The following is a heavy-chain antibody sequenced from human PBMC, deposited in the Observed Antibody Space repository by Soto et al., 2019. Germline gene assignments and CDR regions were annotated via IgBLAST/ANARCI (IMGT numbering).Heavy chain of an antibody. CDR2: IGDSGSNI. Sequence: GGSLRLSCAASGFTFSTYSMNWVRQAPGKGLEWISYIGDSGSNIYYADSVKGRFTISRDNAKNSLYLQMDSLRDEDTAVYYCARDPYKHKSDFPGYWGQRTLVTVSS. CDR3: ARDPYKHKSDFPGY. CDR1: GFTFSTYS. J-gene: IGHJ4*02. V-gene: IGHV3-48*02. D-gene: IGHD2-21*01.